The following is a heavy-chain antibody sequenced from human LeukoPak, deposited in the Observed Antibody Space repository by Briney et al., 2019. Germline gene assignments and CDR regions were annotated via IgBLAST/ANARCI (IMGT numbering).Heavy chain of an antibody. CDR3: ARLSLVRGVLPDN. CDR1: GTSVSGYY. D-gene: IGHD3-10*01. Sequence: SETLSLTCTVSGTSVSGYYWSWVRQSPGKGLGWIGYIYYSGTTNYNPSLKSRVTMSVDTSKNQFSLKLTSVTAADTAVYYCARLSLVRGVLPDNWGLGTLVIVS. V-gene: IGHV4-59*02. CDR2: IYYSGTT. J-gene: IGHJ4*02.